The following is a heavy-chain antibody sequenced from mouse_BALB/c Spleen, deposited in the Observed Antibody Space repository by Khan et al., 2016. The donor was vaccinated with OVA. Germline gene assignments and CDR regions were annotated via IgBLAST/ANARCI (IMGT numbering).Heavy chain of an antibody. Sequence: QVQLQQSGAELVRPGSSVKISCKASGYTFSSSWMNWVKQRPGQGLEWIGQIFPGNDDADYNGKFKGKATLTADKSSRTAYMQLTSLTSDDSAVYFCARYFGSRFAYWGQGTLLTVSA. CDR2: IFPGNDDA. D-gene: IGHD1-1*01. CDR1: GYTFSSSW. J-gene: IGHJ3*01. V-gene: IGHV1-80*01. CDR3: ARYFGSRFAY.